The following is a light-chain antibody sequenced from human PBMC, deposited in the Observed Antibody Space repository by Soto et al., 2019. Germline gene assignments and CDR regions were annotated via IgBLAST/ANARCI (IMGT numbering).Light chain of an antibody. CDR1: QSISSW. Sequence: DIQMTQSPSTLSASVGDRVTITCRASQSISSWLAWYQQKPGKAPKLLIYDASSLGSGVPSRFSGSGSGTEFTVTISSLQPDDFATYYRQQYNSYSPYTVGQGTKLEIK. J-gene: IGKJ2*01. V-gene: IGKV1-5*01. CDR2: DAS. CDR3: QQYNSYSPYT.